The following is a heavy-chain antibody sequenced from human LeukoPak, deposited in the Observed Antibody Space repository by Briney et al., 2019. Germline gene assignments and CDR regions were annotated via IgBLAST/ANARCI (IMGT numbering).Heavy chain of an antibody. CDR3: ARGLSSGWAFDY. D-gene: IGHD6-19*01. CDR1: GFTFSSYE. CDR2: ISSGSTI. Sequence: GGSLRLSCAASGFTFSSYEMNWVRQAPGKGLEWVSYISSGSTIYYADSVKGRFTISRDNAKNSLYLQVNSLRAEDTAVYYCARGLSSGWAFDYWGQGTLVTVSS. V-gene: IGHV3-48*03. J-gene: IGHJ4*02.